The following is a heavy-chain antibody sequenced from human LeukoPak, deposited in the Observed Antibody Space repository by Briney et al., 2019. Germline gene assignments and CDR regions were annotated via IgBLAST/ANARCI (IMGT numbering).Heavy chain of an antibody. CDR3: TRGSNSDSSSDFDQ. Sequence: GGSLRLSCAASGFTFSKAWMNWVRQAPGKGLEWVGRIYSESAGGSTEYAAPVRGRFTISRDDSKNMMWLQMNSLKPEDTAVYYCTRGSNSDSSSDFDQWGQGTLVTVSP. CDR1: GFTFSKAW. D-gene: IGHD3-22*01. J-gene: IGHJ4*02. CDR2: IYSESAGGST. V-gene: IGHV3-15*01.